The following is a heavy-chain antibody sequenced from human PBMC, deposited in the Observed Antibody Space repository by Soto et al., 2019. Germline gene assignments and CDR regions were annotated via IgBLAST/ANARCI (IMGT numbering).Heavy chain of an antibody. V-gene: IGHV1-69*06. CDR1: GGTFSSYA. D-gene: IGHD2-2*01. CDR2: IIPIFGTA. CDR3: ARESSSTSWHNAFDI. Sequence: RASVKVSCKASGGTFSSYAISWVRQAPGQGLEWMGGIIPIFGTANYAQKFQGRVTITADKSTSTAYMELSSLRSEDTAVYYCARESSSTSWHNAFDIWGQGTMGTVSS. J-gene: IGHJ3*02.